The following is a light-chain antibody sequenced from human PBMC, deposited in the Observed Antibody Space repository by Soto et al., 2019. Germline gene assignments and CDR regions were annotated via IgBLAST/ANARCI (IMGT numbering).Light chain of an antibody. CDR3: SSYTTRSTYV. V-gene: IGLV2-14*01. J-gene: IGLJ1*01. CDR1: SRDIGFFNY. Sequence: QSALTQPASVSGSPGQSITISCTGTSRDIGFFNYVSWYQQFPGNAPKLIIFEVTNRPSGVSNRFSASKSGLTASLTISGLQAEDGADYYCSSYTTRSTYVFGTGTKVTVL. CDR2: EVT.